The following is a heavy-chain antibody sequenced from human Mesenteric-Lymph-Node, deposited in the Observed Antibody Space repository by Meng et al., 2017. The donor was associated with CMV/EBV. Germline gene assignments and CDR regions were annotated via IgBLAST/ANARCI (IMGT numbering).Heavy chain of an antibody. CDR1: GGSFSGYY. V-gene: IGHV4-59*01. J-gene: IGHJ4*02. CDR3: ARNMAY. D-gene: IGHD5-24*01. CDR2: ITYTGST. Sequence: SETLSLTCAVYGGSFSGYYWSWIRQAPGKGLEWIGYITYTGSTHYNPSLRSRVTISVDKSKNQFSLELTSVTAADTAVYHCARNMAYWGQGILVTVSS.